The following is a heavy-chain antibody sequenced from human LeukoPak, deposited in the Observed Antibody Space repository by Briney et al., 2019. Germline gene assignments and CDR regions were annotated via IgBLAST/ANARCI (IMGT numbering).Heavy chain of an antibody. D-gene: IGHD6-13*01. CDR3: AKDGSSSWYYFDY. Sequence: PGGSLRLSCAASGFTFSSYGMHWVRQAPGKGLEWVAVISYDGSNKYYADSVKGRFTISRDNSKNTLYVQMNSLRVEDTAAYYCAKDGSSSWYYFDYWGQGTLVTVSS. CDR2: ISYDGSNK. CDR1: GFTFSSYG. V-gene: IGHV3-30*18. J-gene: IGHJ4*02.